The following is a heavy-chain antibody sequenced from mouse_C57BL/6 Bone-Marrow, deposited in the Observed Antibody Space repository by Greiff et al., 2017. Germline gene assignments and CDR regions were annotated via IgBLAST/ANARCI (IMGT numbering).Heavy chain of an antibody. CDR1: GYTFTSYW. CDR2: IHTNSGST. Sequence: QVLLQQPGAELVKPGASVKLSCKASGYTFTSYWMHWVKQRPGQGLEWIGMIHTNSGSTNYNETFKSKATLPVDKSSSTAYMQLSSLTSADSAVYYCARTGLADWGQGTLVTVSA. D-gene: IGHD4-1*01. J-gene: IGHJ3*01. CDR3: ARTGLAD. V-gene: IGHV1-64*01.